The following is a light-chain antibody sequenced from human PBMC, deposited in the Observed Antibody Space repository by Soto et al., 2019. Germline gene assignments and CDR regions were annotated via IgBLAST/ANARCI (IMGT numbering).Light chain of an antibody. Sequence: VVNESSKKLSVSPGERATLSCRASQSVFSSLAWYQQKPGQAPRLLIYGASGRATGTPDRFSGSVSGTEFTLTISSLQSEDFAVYYCPQYKEWPPLTFAHLSRPEIK. V-gene: IGKV3D-15*01. CDR3: PQYKEWPPLT. CDR1: QSVFSS. J-gene: IGKJ5*01. CDR2: GAS.